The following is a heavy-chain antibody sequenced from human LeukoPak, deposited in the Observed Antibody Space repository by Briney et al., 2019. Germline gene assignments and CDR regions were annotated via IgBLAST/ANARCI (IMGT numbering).Heavy chain of an antibody. CDR1: GFTFSSYA. D-gene: IGHD1-26*01. CDR2: ISGSGGST. J-gene: IGHJ4*02. CDR3: ARDAWELPDY. Sequence: GGSLRLSCAASGFTFSSYAMSWVRQAPGKGLEWVSSISGSGGSTYYADSVKGRFTISRDNAKNSLYLQMNSLRAEDTAVYYCARDAWELPDYWGQGTLVTVSS. V-gene: IGHV3-23*01.